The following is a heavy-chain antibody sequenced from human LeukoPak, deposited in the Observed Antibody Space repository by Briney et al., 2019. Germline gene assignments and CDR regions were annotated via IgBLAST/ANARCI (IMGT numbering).Heavy chain of an antibody. CDR2: IYPGDSDT. Sequence: GESLKISCKGSGYSFTSYWIGWVRQMPGKGLEWMGIIYPGDSDTRYSPSFQGQVTISADKSISTAYLQWSSLKASDTAMYYCARRAVTAMVSGDFDYWGQGTLVTVSS. CDR1: GYSFTSYW. J-gene: IGHJ4*02. D-gene: IGHD5-18*01. V-gene: IGHV5-51*01. CDR3: ARRAVTAMVSGDFDY.